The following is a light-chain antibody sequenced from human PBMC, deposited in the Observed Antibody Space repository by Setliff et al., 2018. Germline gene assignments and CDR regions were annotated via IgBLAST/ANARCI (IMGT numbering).Light chain of an antibody. CDR3: CSYVRGSAYV. CDR1: SNDVGGYYY. J-gene: IGLJ1*01. V-gene: IGLV2-11*01. Sequence: QSALTQPRSVSGSPGQSVTISCTGTSNDVGGYYYVSWYKQHPGEAPQLMIYAVTKRPSGVSIRFSGSKSGKAASLTISGLQAEDEADYYCCSYVRGSAYVFGTGTKV. CDR2: AVT.